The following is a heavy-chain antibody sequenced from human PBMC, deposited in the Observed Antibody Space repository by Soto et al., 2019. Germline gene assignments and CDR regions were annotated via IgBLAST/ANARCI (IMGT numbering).Heavy chain of an antibody. D-gene: IGHD4-4*01. J-gene: IGHJ4*02. CDR1: GFSFSSAW. CDR3: ARDRAYSRFDY. Sequence: GGSLRLSCAVSGFSFSSAWITWIRQAPGKGLERVAIMNEDGSERYYVDSVKGRFTISRDNAKNALFLQMNSLRVEDTAVYFCARDRAYSRFDYWGQGSLVTVSS. V-gene: IGHV3-7*03. CDR2: MNEDGSER.